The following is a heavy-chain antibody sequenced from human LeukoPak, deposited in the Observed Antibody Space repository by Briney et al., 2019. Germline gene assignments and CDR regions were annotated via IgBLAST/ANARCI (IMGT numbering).Heavy chain of an antibody. CDR3: ARDRVPGNDNDY. CDR1: GFTFSSYA. CDR2: ISGSGGST. Sequence: GGFLRLSCAASGFTFSSYAMSWVRQAPGKGLEWVSAISGSGGSTYYADSVKGRFTISRDNSKNTLYLQMNSLRAEDTAVYYCARDRVPGNDNDYWGQGTLVTVSS. V-gene: IGHV3-23*01. D-gene: IGHD1-1*01. J-gene: IGHJ4*02.